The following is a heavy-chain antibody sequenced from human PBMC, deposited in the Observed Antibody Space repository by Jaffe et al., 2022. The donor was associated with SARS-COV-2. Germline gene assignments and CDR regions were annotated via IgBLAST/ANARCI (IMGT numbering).Heavy chain of an antibody. V-gene: IGHV4-39*01. J-gene: IGHJ3*02. CDR3: ARHEFISRDSHHDVLILGAFDI. Sequence: QMQLQESGPGLAKPSETLSLKCTASGGSINSSVYYWGWVRQSPGKGLEWIGSVYHSGSTYYNPSLMSRLSISIDTSRNQFSLRMRSVTAADTAVYYCARHEFISRDSHHDVLILGAFDIWGQGTMVTVSS. D-gene: IGHD3-9*01. CDR1: GGSINSSVYY. CDR2: VYHSGST.